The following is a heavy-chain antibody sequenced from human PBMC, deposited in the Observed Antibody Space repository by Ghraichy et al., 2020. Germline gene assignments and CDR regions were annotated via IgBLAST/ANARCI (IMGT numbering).Heavy chain of an antibody. V-gene: IGHV4-4*07. D-gene: IGHD3-22*01. CDR1: GGSISSYY. CDR3: AREDGYYDSSGYYYFDY. J-gene: IGHJ4*02. CDR2: IYTSGST. Sequence: ESLNISCTVSGGSISSYYWSWIRQPAGKGLEWIGRIYTSGSTNYNPSLKSRVTMSVDTSKNQFSLKLSSVTAADTAVYYCAREDGYYDSSGYYYFDYWGQGTLVTVSS.